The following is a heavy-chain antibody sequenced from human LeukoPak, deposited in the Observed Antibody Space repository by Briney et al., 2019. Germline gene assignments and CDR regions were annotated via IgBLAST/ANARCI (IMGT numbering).Heavy chain of an antibody. D-gene: IGHD2-2*01. CDR2: IYTSGST. CDR3: ASDIVVVPAAPEYYYYYMDV. CDR1: GGSISSYY. J-gene: IGHJ6*03. V-gene: IGHV4-4*07. Sequence: SETLSLTCTVSGGSISSYYWSWIRQPAGKGLEWIGRIYTSGSTNYNPSLKSRVTMSVDTSKNQFSLKLSSVTAADTAVYYCASDIVVVPAAPEYYYYYMDVWGKGTTVTISS.